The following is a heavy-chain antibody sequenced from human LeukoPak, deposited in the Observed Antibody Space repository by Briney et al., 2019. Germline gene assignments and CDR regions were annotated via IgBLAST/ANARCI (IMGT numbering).Heavy chain of an antibody. CDR3: ARSSARDYDSSGYPTGEVLDY. J-gene: IGHJ4*02. Sequence: GGSLRLSCAASGFTFSSYAMSWVRQAPGKGLEWVSAISGSGGSTYYADSVKGRFTISRDNSKNSLYLQMNSLRAEDTAVYYCARSSARDYDSSGYPTGEVLDYWGQGTLVTVSS. D-gene: IGHD3-22*01. V-gene: IGHV3-23*01. CDR2: ISGSGGST. CDR1: GFTFSSYA.